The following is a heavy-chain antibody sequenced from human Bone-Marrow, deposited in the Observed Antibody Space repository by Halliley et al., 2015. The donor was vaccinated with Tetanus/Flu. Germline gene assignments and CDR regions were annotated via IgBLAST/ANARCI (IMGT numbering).Heavy chain of an antibody. Sequence: LEWVSVIYSDGTTYYAESVKGRFTISRHDSKNTLYLQMNSLTAEDTAAYYCARSRTWDWFYFDYWGQGTLVTVSS. D-gene: IGHD3-9*01. CDR2: IYSDGTT. CDR3: ARSRTWDWFYFDY. V-gene: IGHV3-53*04. J-gene: IGHJ4*02.